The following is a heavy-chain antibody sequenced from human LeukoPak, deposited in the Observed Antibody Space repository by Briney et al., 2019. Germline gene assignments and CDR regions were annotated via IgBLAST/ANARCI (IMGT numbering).Heavy chain of an antibody. CDR2: VFHSENT. CDR3: ARGNEDYYDSSGYLS. D-gene: IGHD3-22*01. V-gene: IGHV4-38-2*01. J-gene: IGHJ5*02. Sequence: SETLSLTCAVSGDSISSDYYWAWIRQPPGKGLEWIGSVFHSENTYYNPSLKSRVTISVGTPKNQFSLKLTSVTAADTAVYYCARGNEDYYDSSGYLSWGQGTLVTVSS. CDR1: GDSISSDYY.